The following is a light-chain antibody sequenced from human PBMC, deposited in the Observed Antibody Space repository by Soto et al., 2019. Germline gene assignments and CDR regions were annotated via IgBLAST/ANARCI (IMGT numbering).Light chain of an antibody. J-gene: IGKJ5*01. CDR3: QHYDHLPIT. V-gene: IGKV1-33*01. CDR1: QDITNY. Sequence: DVQITKSPSSLSPSVGARVTITSQASQDITNYLNWYQQKPGKAPRLLLYDASSLETGVPSRFSGSGSGTDFTFTISSLQPEDIATYYCQHYDHLPITFGQGTRLE. CDR2: DAS.